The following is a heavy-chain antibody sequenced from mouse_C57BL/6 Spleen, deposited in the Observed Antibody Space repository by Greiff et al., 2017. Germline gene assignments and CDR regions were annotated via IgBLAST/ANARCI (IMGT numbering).Heavy chain of an antibody. CDR3: ARIGRGDGSVRYFEV. V-gene: IGHV8-8*01. D-gene: IGHD2-3*01. Sequence: QVTLQVSGPGLLQPSPTLSLTCSFSGFSLSTFGMGVGWIRQPSGKGLEWLAHIWWDDDKYYNPALKSRLTISKDTSKNQVFLKSANVDTAGTATYYCARIGRGDGSVRYFEVWGTGTTVTVAS. CDR1: GFSLSTFGMG. CDR2: IWWDDDK. J-gene: IGHJ1*03.